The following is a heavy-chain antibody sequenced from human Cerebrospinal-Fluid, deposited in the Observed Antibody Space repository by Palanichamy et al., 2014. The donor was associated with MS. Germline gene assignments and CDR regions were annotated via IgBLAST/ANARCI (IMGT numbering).Heavy chain of an antibody. V-gene: IGHV3-23*01. CDR2: ISGSGTST. Sequence: QLLESGGGLVQPGGSLRLSCEVSGFTFSSYAMSWVRQAPGKELEWVSAISGSGTSTDYADSVRGRFTISRDNSKDTLYLQMDSLGAADSALYFCAKDAGWYLYYYFDPWGRGTQVTVSS. J-gene: IGHJ2*01. D-gene: IGHD2-15*01. CDR1: GFTFSSYA. CDR3: AKDAGWYLYYYFDP.